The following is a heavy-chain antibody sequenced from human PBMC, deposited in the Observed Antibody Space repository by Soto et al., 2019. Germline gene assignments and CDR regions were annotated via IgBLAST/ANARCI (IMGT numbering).Heavy chain of an antibody. Sequence: EVQLLESGGGLVQPGGSLRLSCAASGFTFSSYAMSWVRQAPGKGLEWVSVISGSGGSTYYADSVKGRFTISRDNSKNTLYLQMNSLRAEDTAVYYCAKDDIVATSMGWYFDLWGRGTLVTDSS. CDR2: ISGSGGST. D-gene: IGHD5-12*01. CDR3: AKDDIVATSMGWYFDL. CDR1: GFTFSSYA. V-gene: IGHV3-23*01. J-gene: IGHJ2*01.